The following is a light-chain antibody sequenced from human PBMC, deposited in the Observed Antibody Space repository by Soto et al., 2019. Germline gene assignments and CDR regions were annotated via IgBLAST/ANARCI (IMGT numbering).Light chain of an antibody. CDR3: HQYNDWPPIT. V-gene: IGKV3-15*01. Sequence: EIVMTQSPATLSASPGERATLSCRASQRVSSNLAWYQQKPGQAPRLLIYGASTRATGIPARCSGSGSGTDFTLTIGCLKTSDFGVYYCHQYNDWPPITCGQGTRLEIK. J-gene: IGKJ5*01. CDR2: GAS. CDR1: QRVSSN.